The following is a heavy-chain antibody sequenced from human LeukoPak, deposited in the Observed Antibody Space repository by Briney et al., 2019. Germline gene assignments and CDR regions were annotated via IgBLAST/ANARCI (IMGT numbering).Heavy chain of an antibody. J-gene: IGHJ4*02. V-gene: IGHV4-34*01. CDR2: INHSGST. Sequence: SETLSLTCAVYGGFFSGYYWSWIRQPPGKGLEGIGEINHSGSTNYNPSLKSRVTISVDTSKNQFSLKISSVTDADTAVYYCARVVRGYSYGSWYFDYWGQGTLVPVSS. D-gene: IGHD5-18*01. CDR1: GGFFSGYY. CDR3: ARVVRGYSYGSWYFDY.